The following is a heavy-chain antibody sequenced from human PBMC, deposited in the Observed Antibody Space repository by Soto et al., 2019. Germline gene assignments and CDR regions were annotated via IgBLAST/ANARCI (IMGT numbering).Heavy chain of an antibody. CDR2: ISGSGGST. D-gene: IGHD2-21*02. J-gene: IGHJ5*02. V-gene: IGHV3-23*01. CDR1: GFPFSSYA. CDR3: AKLSDPWPSFDP. Sequence: GGSLRLSCAASGFPFSSYAMSWVRQAPGKGLEWVSAISGSGGSTYYADSVKGRFTISRDNSKNTLYLQMNSLRAEDTAVYYCAKLSDPWPSFDPWGQGTLVTVSS.